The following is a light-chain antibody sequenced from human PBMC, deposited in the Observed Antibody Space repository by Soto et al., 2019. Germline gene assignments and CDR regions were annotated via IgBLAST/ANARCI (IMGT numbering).Light chain of an antibody. CDR3: QKYDRAPRT. Sequence: DIQVTQSPSSLSASAGDRVSITCRASEDIRNYLAWYQQKPGQAPEVLIYAASTLRSGVPSRFSGSGSGTDFTLTISSLQPEDDATYFCQKYDRAPRTFGQGTRVEI. CDR2: AAS. J-gene: IGKJ1*01. V-gene: IGKV1-27*01. CDR1: EDIRNY.